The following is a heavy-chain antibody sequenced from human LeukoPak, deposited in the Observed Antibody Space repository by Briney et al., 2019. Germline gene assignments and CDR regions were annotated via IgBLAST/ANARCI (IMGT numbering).Heavy chain of an antibody. V-gene: IGHV1-2*06. CDR3: ARDYCSSTSCLFDY. Sequence: GASVKVSCKASGYTFIRYHMHWVRQAPGQGLEWMGRINPNSGDTNNAQKFQGRVTMTRDTSISTAYMDLSRLTSDDTAVYYCARDYCSSTSCLFDYWGQGTLVTVSS. J-gene: IGHJ4*02. D-gene: IGHD2-2*01. CDR2: INPNSGDT. CDR1: GYTFIRYH.